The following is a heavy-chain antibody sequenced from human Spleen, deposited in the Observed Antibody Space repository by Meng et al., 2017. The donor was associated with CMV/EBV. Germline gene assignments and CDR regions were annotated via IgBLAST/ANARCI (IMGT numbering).Heavy chain of an antibody. V-gene: IGHV3-74*01. CDR1: GFTFSDDW. CDR3: ARDVCGARDY. J-gene: IGHJ4*02. Sequence: VLLLESGGVFVQAGGSLRLSCTDSGFTFSDDWMHWVRQVPGEGLVWVSRIDTDGTITSYAESVKGRFTISRDNAKNTLYLQMNDLRADDSGVYYCARDVCGARDYWGQGTLVTVSS. D-gene: IGHD3-16*01. CDR2: IDTDGTIT.